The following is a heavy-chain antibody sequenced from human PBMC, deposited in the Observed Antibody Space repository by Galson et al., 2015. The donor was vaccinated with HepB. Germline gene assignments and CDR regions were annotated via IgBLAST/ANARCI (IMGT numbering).Heavy chain of an antibody. V-gene: IGHV3-7*03. Sequence: SLRLSCAASGFTFSSYWMSWVRQAPGKGLEWVANIKQDGSEKYYVDSVKGRFTISRDNAKSSPYLQMNSLRAEDTAVYYCARDRSSGWYSGVGFDPWGQGTLVTVSS. D-gene: IGHD6-19*01. J-gene: IGHJ5*02. CDR3: ARDRSSGWYSGVGFDP. CDR2: IKQDGSEK. CDR1: GFTFSSYW.